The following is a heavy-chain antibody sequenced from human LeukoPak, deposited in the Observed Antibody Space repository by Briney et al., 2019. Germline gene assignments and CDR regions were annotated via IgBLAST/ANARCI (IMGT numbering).Heavy chain of an antibody. V-gene: IGHV1-18*01. J-gene: IGHJ6*02. D-gene: IGHD2-2*01. CDR2: INAYKGNS. CDR1: GCTFTRYG. CDR3: ARGPWGYQLLPYDYYYCMDV. Sequence: ASVTDSCKASGCTFTRYGISGLGQPPSQELEGMGWINAYKGNSNYAQKLQGTVTMTTDTSTSTAYMKLRSLRSNNTPVYYCARGPWGYQLLPYDYYYCMDVWGQGTTVTVSS.